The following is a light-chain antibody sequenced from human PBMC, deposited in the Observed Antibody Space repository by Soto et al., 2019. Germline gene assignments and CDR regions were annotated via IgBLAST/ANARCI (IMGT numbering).Light chain of an antibody. CDR1: QSFTKYS. V-gene: IGKV3-20*01. CDR3: HQSVGLPVT. CDR2: DAS. Sequence: IVLTQYPDTLSLSPGERATLACRASQSFTKYSVSWYTHNPGQAPRLLIFDASNRASGVPDRFTGSGSGADFSLTISSLEPEDFGVYCCHQSVGLPVTFDPGTRLEIK. J-gene: IGKJ2*01.